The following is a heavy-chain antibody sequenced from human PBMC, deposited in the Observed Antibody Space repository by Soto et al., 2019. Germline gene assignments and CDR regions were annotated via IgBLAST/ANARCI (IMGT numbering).Heavy chain of an antibody. CDR1: GFTFSSYS. D-gene: IGHD2-15*01. J-gene: IGHJ4*02. CDR2: ISSSSSYI. CDR3: AESGGTRYFDY. Sequence: GGSLRLSCAASGFTFSSYSMNWVRQAPGKGLEWVSSISSSSSYIYYADSVKGRFTISRDNAKNSLYLQMNSLRAEDTAVYYCAESGGTRYFDYWGRGTLVTVSS. V-gene: IGHV3-21*01.